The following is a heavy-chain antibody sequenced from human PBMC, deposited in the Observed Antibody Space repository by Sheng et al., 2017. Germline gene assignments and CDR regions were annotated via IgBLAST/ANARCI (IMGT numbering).Heavy chain of an antibody. CDR2: IKQDGSDI. CDR3: ARDPGIAAAGTVGHFDL. CDR1: GFTFSGYW. J-gene: IGHJ2*01. V-gene: IGHV3-7*01. D-gene: IGHD6-13*01. Sequence: EVQLVESGGGLVQPGGSLRPSCAASGFTFSGYWMTWVRQVPGKGLEWVANIKQDGSDIYYVDSVKGRFTISRDNAKNSLYLQMNSLRGEDTAVYYCARDPGIAAAGTVGHFDLWGRGTLVIVSS.